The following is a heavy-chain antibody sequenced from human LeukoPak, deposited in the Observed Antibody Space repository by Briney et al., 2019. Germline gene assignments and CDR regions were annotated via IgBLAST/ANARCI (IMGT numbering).Heavy chain of an antibody. D-gene: IGHD6-13*01. V-gene: IGHV3-66*01. CDR1: GFTVSSNY. Sequence: GGSLRLSCAASGFTVSSNYMSWVRQAPGKGLEWVSVIYSGGSTYYADSVKGRFTISRDNSKNTLYLQMNSLRAKDTAVYYCARDSGVAAAGTFYYYGMDVWGQGTTVTVSS. CDR3: ARDSGVAAAGTFYYYGMDV. CDR2: IYSGGST. J-gene: IGHJ6*02.